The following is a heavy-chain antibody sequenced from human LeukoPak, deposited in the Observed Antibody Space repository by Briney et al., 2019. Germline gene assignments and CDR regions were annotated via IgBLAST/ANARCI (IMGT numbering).Heavy chain of an antibody. CDR2: IYHSGST. CDR3: ARATDGSGSSSHYYYYYYGMDV. V-gene: IGHV4-38-2*01. CDR1: GYSINSGYY. Sequence: SETLSLTCAVSGYSINSGYYWGWIRQPPGKGLEWIGIIYHSGSTYYNPSLKSRVTISVDTSKNQFSLKLSSVTAADTAVYYCARATDGSGSSSHYYYYYYGMDVWGKGTTVTVSS. D-gene: IGHD3-10*01. J-gene: IGHJ6*04.